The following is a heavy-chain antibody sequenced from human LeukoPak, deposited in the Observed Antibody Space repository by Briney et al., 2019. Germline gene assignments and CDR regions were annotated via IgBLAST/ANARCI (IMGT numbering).Heavy chain of an antibody. D-gene: IGHD6-19*01. V-gene: IGHV4-39*01. CDR3: ARSPYSSTFDY. CDR2: VHCSGST. Sequence: PSETLSLTCSVSGGSISSSSYFWGWIRQPPGKGLEWIASVHCSGSTYYNPSLKSRVTISVDTSKNQFSLKLSSVTAADTAVYYCARSPYSSTFDYWGQGTLVTVSS. J-gene: IGHJ4*02. CDR1: GGSISSSSYF.